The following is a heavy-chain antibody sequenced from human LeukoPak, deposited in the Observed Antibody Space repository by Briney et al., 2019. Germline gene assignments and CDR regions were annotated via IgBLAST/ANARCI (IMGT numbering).Heavy chain of an antibody. CDR1: GFTFNDYS. D-gene: IGHD6-19*01. CDR2: VSSSSNHK. Sequence: GGSLRLSCAASGFTFNDYSMNWVRQAPGKGLEWVSFVSSSSNHKYYADSVKGRFTISRDNVKNSLFLQMNNLGAEDTAVYCCARDWRRVAVPPHWGQGTLVTVSS. J-gene: IGHJ4*02. V-gene: IGHV3-21*01. CDR3: ARDWRRVAVPPH.